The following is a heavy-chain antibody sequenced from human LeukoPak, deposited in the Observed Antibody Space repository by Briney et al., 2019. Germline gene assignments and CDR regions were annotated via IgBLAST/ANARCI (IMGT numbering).Heavy chain of an antibody. Sequence: GGSLRLSCAASGFTFSAYSMNWVRQAPGKGLEWVSCISRSSTYISYVDSVKGRFTISRDDAKNSRYLEMNSLRAEDTAVYYCARDPFHDFADYGGWFDPWGQGTLVTVSS. J-gene: IGHJ5*02. D-gene: IGHD4-17*01. CDR2: ISRSSTYI. V-gene: IGHV3-21*06. CDR3: ARDPFHDFADYGGWFDP. CDR1: GFTFSAYS.